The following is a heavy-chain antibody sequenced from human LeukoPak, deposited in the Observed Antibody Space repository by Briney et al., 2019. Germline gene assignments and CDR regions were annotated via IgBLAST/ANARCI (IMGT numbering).Heavy chain of an antibody. Sequence: SETLSLTCTVSGGSISSYYWSWIRQPPGKGLEWIGYIYYSGSTNYNPSLKSRVTISVDTSKNQFSLKLSSVTAADTAVYYCVRSGTHVVVANYYYYGMDVWGQGTTVTVSS. CDR1: GGSISSYY. CDR2: IYYSGST. CDR3: VRSGTHVVVANYYYYGMDV. J-gene: IGHJ6*02. D-gene: IGHD2-15*01. V-gene: IGHV4-59*01.